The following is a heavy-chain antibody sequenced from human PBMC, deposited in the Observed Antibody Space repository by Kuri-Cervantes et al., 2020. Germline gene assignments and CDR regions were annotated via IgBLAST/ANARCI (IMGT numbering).Heavy chain of an antibody. D-gene: IGHD3-10*02. Sequence: GSLRLSCAVYGGSFSGYYWSWIRQPPGKGLEWIGEINHSGSTNYNPSLKSRVTISVDTSKNQFSLKLSSVTAADTAVYYCASGAMVGGFDYWGQGTLVTVSS. CDR2: INHSGST. CDR3: ASGAMVGGFDY. J-gene: IGHJ4*02. V-gene: IGHV4-34*01. CDR1: GGSFSGYY.